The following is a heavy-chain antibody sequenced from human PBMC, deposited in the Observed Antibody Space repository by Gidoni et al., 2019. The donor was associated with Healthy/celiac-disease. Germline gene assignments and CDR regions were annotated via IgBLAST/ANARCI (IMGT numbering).Heavy chain of an antibody. Sequence: QVQLQESGPGLVKPSETLSLPCTVSGGSISSYYWSWIRQPPGKGLEWIGYIYYSGSTNYNPSLKSRVTISVDTSKNQFSRKLSSVTAADTAVYYCARDTDYSSGGYDYWGQGTLVTVSS. CDR3: ARDTDYSSGGYDY. CDR2: IYYSGST. D-gene: IGHD6-19*01. CDR1: GGSISSYY. J-gene: IGHJ4*02. V-gene: IGHV4-59*01.